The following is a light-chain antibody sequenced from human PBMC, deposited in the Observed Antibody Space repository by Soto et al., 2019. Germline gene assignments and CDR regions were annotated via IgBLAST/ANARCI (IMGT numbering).Light chain of an antibody. CDR3: QQYDRFPYS. CDR2: KAS. V-gene: IGKV1-5*03. CDR1: QSLSYW. Sequence: DIQMTQSPSTLSASVGDTVTITGRASQSLSYWLAWYQQKPGQAPKLLIHKASTLESGVPSRFSGSGSGTEFTLTISSLQPDDFATFYGQQYDRFPYSFGQGTKLEIK. J-gene: IGKJ2*01.